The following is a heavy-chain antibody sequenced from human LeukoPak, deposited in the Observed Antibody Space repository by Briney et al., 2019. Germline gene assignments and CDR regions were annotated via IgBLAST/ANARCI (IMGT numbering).Heavy chain of an antibody. V-gene: IGHV1-8*01. CDR1: GYTFTSYD. D-gene: IGHD6-6*01. CDR2: MNPNSGNT. CDR3: ATLPSSGDYYGMDV. J-gene: IGHJ6*02. Sequence: ASVKVSCKASGYTFTSYDINWVRQATGQGLEWMGWMNPNSGNTGYARKFQGRVTMTRNTSISTAYMELSSLRSEDTAVYYCATLPSSGDYYGMDVWGQGTTVTVSS.